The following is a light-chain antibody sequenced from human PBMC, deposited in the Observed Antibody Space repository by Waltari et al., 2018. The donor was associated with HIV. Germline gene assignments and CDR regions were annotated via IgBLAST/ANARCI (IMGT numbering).Light chain of an antibody. CDR1: SRDVGTYNY. CDR2: DVK. CDR3: CSFANPNFL. Sequence: QSALTQPASVSGSPGQSITISCTGSSRDVGTYNYISWYQQHPGTVPKLIIYDVKERPSGGSDRFSGSKSCTTASRTISGLQAEDEADYYCCSFANPNFLFGSGTKVTVL. J-gene: IGLJ1*01. V-gene: IGLV2-23*02.